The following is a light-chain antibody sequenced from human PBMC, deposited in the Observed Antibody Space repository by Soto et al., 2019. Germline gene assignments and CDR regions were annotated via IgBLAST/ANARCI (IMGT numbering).Light chain of an antibody. Sequence: QSVLTQPPSVSGAPGQTVTISCTGSSSNIGSGYDVHWYQQLPGTAPKLLIYGNNNRPSGVPDRFSGSKSGTSASLAISGLQAEDEADYHCAAWDDSLNGVLFGGGTQLTVL. V-gene: IGLV1-40*01. CDR3: AAWDDSLNGVL. J-gene: IGLJ2*01. CDR2: GNN. CDR1: SSNIGSGYD.